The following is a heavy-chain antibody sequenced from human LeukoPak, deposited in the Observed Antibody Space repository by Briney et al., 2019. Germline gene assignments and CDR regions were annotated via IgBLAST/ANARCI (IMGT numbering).Heavy chain of an antibody. CDR1: GGSISSYY. V-gene: IGHV4-59*01. D-gene: IGHD2-8*02. J-gene: IGHJ6*03. CDR2: IYYSGST. Sequence: SETLSLTCTVSGGSISSYYWSWIRQPPGKGLEWIGYIYYSGSTNYNPSLKSRVTISVDTSKNQFSLKLSSVTAADTAVYYCAARSTEGYYYYMDVWGKGTTVTISS. CDR3: AARSTEGYYYYMDV.